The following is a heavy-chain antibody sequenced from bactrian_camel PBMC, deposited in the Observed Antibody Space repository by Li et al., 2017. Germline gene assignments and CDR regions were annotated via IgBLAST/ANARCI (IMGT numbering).Heavy chain of an antibody. CDR3: ATGAVGGSWYVYLGELGY. CDR1: GYTLNRGC. Sequence: HVQLVESGGGSVQAGGSLTLSCVASGYTLNRGCMGWFRQGPGKDRERVATIQTGDGSPYYYDSAKGRFTISRDNAKNTVYLQMNSLKLEDTGLYYCATGAVGGSWYVYLGELGYWGQGTQVTVS. D-gene: IGHD6*01. J-gene: IGHJ6*01. V-gene: IGHV3S1*01. CDR2: IQTGDGSP.